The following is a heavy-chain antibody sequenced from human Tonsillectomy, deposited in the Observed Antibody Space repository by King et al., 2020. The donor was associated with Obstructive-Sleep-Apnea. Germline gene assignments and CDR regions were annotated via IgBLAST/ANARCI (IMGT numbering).Heavy chain of an antibody. J-gene: IGHJ4*02. CDR3: ASRGDSSGWYVDY. CDR1: GFTFSSYA. Sequence: LQLVESGGGVVQPGRSLRLSCAASGFTFSSYAMHWVRQAPGKGLEWVAVISYDGSNKYYADSVKGRFTISRDNSKNTLYLQMNSLRAEDTAVYYCASRGDSSGWYVDYWGQGTLVTVSS. D-gene: IGHD6-19*01. V-gene: IGHV3-30-3*01. CDR2: ISYDGSNK.